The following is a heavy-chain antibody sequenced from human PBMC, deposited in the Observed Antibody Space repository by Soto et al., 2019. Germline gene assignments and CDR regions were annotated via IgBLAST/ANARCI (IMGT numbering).Heavy chain of an antibody. Sequence: GSLRLSCAASGFTVSSNYMSWVRQAPGKGLEWVSVIYSGGSTYYADSVKGRFTISRDNSKNTLYLQMNSLRAEDTAVYYCARVGYYDILTGYYSPNYFDYWGQGTLVTVSS. CDR1: GFTVSSNY. D-gene: IGHD3-9*01. V-gene: IGHV3-66*01. J-gene: IGHJ4*02. CDR2: IYSGGST. CDR3: ARVGYYDILTGYYSPNYFDY.